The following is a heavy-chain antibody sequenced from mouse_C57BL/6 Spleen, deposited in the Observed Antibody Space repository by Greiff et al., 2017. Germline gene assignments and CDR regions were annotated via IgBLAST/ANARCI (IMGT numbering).Heavy chain of an antibody. Sequence: QVQLQQSGAELMKPGASVKLSCKATGYTFTGYWIEWVKQRPGHGLEWIGEILPGSGSTNYNEKFKGKATFTADTSSNTAYMQLISLTTEDSAIYDSGSYDRIGRYWYFDVWGTGTTVTVSS. CDR2: ILPGSGST. CDR1: GYTFTGYW. D-gene: IGHD2-3*01. V-gene: IGHV1-9*01. CDR3: GSYDRIGRYWYFDV. J-gene: IGHJ1*03.